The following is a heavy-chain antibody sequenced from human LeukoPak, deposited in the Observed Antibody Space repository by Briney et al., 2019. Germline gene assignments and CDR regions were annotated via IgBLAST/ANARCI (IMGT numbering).Heavy chain of an antibody. CDR2: IHYSGST. Sequence: PSETLSLTCTVSGGSISSNNYYWGWIRQPPGKGLEWIGSIHYSGSTYNNPSLKSRVTISVDTTENQFSLKLTSVTAADTAVYYCASSPSGYWWNFDCWGQGTLVTVSS. CDR1: GGSISSNNYY. CDR3: ASSPSGYWWNFDC. J-gene: IGHJ4*02. V-gene: IGHV4-39*01. D-gene: IGHD3-22*01.